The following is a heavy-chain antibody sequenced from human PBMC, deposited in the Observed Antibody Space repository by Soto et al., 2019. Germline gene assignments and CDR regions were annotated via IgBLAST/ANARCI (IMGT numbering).Heavy chain of an antibody. V-gene: IGHV3-23*01. CDR1: GFTFSSYA. CDR2: ISGSGGST. D-gene: IGHD1-1*01. J-gene: IGHJ4*02. Sequence: GGSLRLSCAASGFTFSSYAMSWVRQAPGKGLEWVSAISGSGGSTYYADSVKGRFAISRDNSKSSLYLQMNSLRAEDTAVYYCAINWNPTYFDYWGQGTLDTVSS. CDR3: AINWNPTYFDY.